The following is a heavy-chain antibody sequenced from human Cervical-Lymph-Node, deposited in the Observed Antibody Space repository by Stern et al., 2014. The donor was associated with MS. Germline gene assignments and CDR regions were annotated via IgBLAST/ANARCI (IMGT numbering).Heavy chain of an antibody. CDR1: GGTFSSQG. J-gene: IGHJ6*02. D-gene: IGHD5-24*01. Sequence: QMQLVQSGAEVKKPGSSVKVSCKASGGTFSSQGISWVRQAPGQGLEWLGGIIPIFGATHSAQKLQGRVTITADESTSTVSMEMRSLRAEDTAIYYCARDERGQTTIPYYYYGMDVWGQGTTVTVSS. CDR2: IIPIFGAT. V-gene: IGHV1-69*01. CDR3: ARDERGQTTIPYYYYGMDV.